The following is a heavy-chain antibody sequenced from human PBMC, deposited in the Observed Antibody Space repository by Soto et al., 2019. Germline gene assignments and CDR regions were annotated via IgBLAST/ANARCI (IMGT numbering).Heavy chain of an antibody. V-gene: IGHV3-23*01. CDR3: VRGVRLHFDL. CDR2: ISGSGNKT. CDR1: GFTFSTYA. Sequence: VGSLRLSGGVSGFTFSTYAMSWVRQAPGKGLEWVSAISGSGNKTFYADSVKGRFTISRDNSKNTLHLHMSSLRVEDTAVYYCVRGVRLHFDLWGQGTLVTVSS. J-gene: IGHJ4*02.